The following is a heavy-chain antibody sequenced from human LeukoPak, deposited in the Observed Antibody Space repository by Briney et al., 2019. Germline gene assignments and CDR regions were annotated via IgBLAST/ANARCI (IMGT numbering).Heavy chain of an antibody. D-gene: IGHD3-22*01. J-gene: IGHJ4*02. Sequence: GGSLRLSCAASGFTFSSYWMTWVRQAPGKGLEWVANIKQDGSEKYYVDSVKGRFTMSRDNAKTSLYLQMNSLRAEDTAVYYCARDKYYYDSSGGGYYFDYWGQGTLVTVSS. CDR3: ARDKYYYDSSGGGYYFDY. V-gene: IGHV3-7*01. CDR1: GFTFSSYW. CDR2: IKQDGSEK.